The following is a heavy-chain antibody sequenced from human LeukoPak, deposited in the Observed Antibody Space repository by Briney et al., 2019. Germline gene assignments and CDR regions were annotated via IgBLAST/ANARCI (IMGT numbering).Heavy chain of an antibody. V-gene: IGHV1-2*02. J-gene: IGHJ4*02. CDR2: INPNSGGT. CDR3: ARDLGGIFGAVNTFDY. CDR1: GYTFTGYY. D-gene: IGHD3-3*01. Sequence: ASVKVSCKASGYTFTGYYMHWVRQAPGQGLEWMGWINPNSGGTNYAQKFQGRVTMTRDTSISTAYMELSRLRPGDTAVYYCARDLGGIFGAVNTFDYWGQGTLVTVSS.